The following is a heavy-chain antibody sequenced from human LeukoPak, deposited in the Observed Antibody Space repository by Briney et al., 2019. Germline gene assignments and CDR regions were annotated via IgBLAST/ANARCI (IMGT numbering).Heavy chain of an antibody. Sequence: ASVKVSCKASGYTFTSYYMRWVRQAPGQGLEWMGIINPSGGSTSYAQKFQGRVTMTRDTSTSTVYMELSSLRSEDTAVYYCARFCSGGSCYRDAPDYYYYGMDVWGQGTTVTVSS. D-gene: IGHD2-15*01. CDR2: INPSGGST. CDR3: ARFCSGGSCYRDAPDYYYYGMDV. V-gene: IGHV1-46*01. CDR1: GYTFTSYY. J-gene: IGHJ6*02.